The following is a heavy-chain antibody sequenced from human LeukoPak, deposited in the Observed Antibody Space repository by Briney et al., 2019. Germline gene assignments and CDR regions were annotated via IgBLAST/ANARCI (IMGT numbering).Heavy chain of an antibody. Sequence: SSETLSLTCTVSGGSISSGDYYWSWIRQPPGKGLEWIGYIYYSGSTYYNPSLKSRVTISVDTSKNQFSLKLSSVTAADTAVYYCARAGTPVPAARILRFDPWGQGTLVTVSS. J-gene: IGHJ5*02. CDR3: ARAGTPVPAARILRFDP. CDR1: GGSISSGDYY. V-gene: IGHV4-30-4*01. CDR2: IYYSGST. D-gene: IGHD2-2*01.